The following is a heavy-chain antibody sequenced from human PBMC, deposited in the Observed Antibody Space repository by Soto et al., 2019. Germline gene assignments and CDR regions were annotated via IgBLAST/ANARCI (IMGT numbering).Heavy chain of an antibody. CDR2: ISYDGIQK. V-gene: IGHV3-30*18. D-gene: IGHD3-9*01. CDR1: GFAFSTYG. Sequence: QVQLVESGGGVVELGTSLRLSCADSGFAFSTYGMHWVRQAPGKGLEWVAVISYDGIQKYYADSVKGRFTISRDNSKNTIYRQMNSLRPEDTAVYYCAKDRLYFDWLPSLKYWGQGTLVTFSS. J-gene: IGHJ4*02. CDR3: AKDRLYFDWLPSLKY.